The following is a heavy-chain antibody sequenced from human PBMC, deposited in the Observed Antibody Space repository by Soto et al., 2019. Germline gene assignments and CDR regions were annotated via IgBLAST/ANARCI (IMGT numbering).Heavy chain of an antibody. CDR3: ARSGYSYGPNID. CDR1: RSSFSASG. J-gene: IGHJ4*02. Sequence: QVQLVQSGAEVQKPGSSVKVSCRAARSSFSASGFSWVRQAPGQGLEWVGGFIPIFGTANYAPKFQDRVTMTADESTSTVYMALSSLKSEDTAMYYCARSGYSYGPNIDWGQGTLVTVSS. CDR2: FIPIFGTA. D-gene: IGHD5-18*01. V-gene: IGHV1-69*01.